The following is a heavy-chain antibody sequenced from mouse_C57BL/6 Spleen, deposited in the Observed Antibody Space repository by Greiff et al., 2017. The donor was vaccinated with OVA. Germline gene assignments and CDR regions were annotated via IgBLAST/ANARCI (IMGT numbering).Heavy chain of an antibody. CDR2: IDPSDSET. Sequence: QVQLQQSGAELVRPGSSVKLSCKASGYTFTSYWMHWVKQRPIQGLEWIGNIDPSDSETHYNQKFKDKATLTVDKSSSTAYMQLSSLTSEDSAVYYCARYYYGSRGYFDVWGTGTTVTVSS. V-gene: IGHV1-52*01. CDR1: GYTFTSYW. J-gene: IGHJ1*03. CDR3: ARYYYGSRGYFDV. D-gene: IGHD1-1*01.